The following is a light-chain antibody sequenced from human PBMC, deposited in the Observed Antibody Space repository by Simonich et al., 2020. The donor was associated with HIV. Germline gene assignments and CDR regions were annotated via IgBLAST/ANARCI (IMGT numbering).Light chain of an antibody. J-gene: IGLJ3*02. V-gene: IGLV3-27*01. Sequence: SYELTQPSSVSVSPGQTARITCSGDVLAKKSARWFQQKPGQAPVLVIYKDRERPSGIPERFSGSSSGTTVTLTISGAQVEDEADYYCYSAADNIWVFGEGTKLTVL. CDR3: YSAADNIWV. CDR1: VLAKKS. CDR2: KDR.